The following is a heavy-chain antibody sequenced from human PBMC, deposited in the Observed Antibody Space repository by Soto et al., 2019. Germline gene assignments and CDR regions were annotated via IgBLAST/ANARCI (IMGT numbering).Heavy chain of an antibody. CDR3: ARVNSRRTYRGYYYYGMDV. CDR1: GGSISSYY. J-gene: IGHJ6*02. Sequence: SETLSLTCTVSGGSISSYYLSWIRQPPGKGLECIGYIYYSGSTNYNPSLKSRVTISVDTSKNQFSLKLSSVTAADTAVYYCARVNSRRTYRGYYYYGMDVWGQGTTVTVSS. CDR2: IYYSGST. V-gene: IGHV4-59*01.